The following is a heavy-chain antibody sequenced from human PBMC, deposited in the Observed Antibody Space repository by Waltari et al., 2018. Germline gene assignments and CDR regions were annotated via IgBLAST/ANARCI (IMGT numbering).Heavy chain of an antibody. CDR2: IIPIFGTA. V-gene: IGHV1-69*13. D-gene: IGHD6-6*01. CDR1: GGTFSSYA. J-gene: IGHJ4*02. CDR3: ARDSYSSSPQYYFDY. Sequence: QVQLVRSGAEVKKPGSSVKVSCKASGGTFSSYAITWVRPAPGQGLEWMGGIIPIFGTANYAQKFQGRVTITADESTSTAYMELSSLRSEDTAVYYCARDSYSSSPQYYFDYWGQGTLVTVSS.